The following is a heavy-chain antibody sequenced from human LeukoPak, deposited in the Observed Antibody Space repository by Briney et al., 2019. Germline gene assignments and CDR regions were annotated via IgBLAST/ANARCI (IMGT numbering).Heavy chain of an antibody. CDR3: AKGGYSYGYFDY. D-gene: IGHD5-18*01. V-gene: IGHV3-23*01. CDR2: ISSGGNT. J-gene: IGHJ4*02. Sequence: GGSLRLSCAASGFTFSDYAMSWGRQAPGKGLEWVSVISSGGNTYFADSVKGRFTISRDNSENTLYLQMNSLRAEDSAVYYCAKGGYSYGYFDYWGQGILVTVSS. CDR1: GFTFSDYA.